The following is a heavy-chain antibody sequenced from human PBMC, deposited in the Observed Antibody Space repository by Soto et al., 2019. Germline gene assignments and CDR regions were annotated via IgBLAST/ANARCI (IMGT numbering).Heavy chain of an antibody. CDR2: IYHGST. CDR1: GGSISSGGYS. Sequence: SETLSLTCTVSGGSISSGGYSWSWIRQPPGKGLEWIGYIYHGSTYYNPSLKSRVTISIDRSKNQFSLKLSSVTAADTAVYYCASSGSRGIGAFDIWGQGTMVTVSS. D-gene: IGHD3-22*01. V-gene: IGHV4-30-2*01. CDR3: ASSGSRGIGAFDI. J-gene: IGHJ3*02.